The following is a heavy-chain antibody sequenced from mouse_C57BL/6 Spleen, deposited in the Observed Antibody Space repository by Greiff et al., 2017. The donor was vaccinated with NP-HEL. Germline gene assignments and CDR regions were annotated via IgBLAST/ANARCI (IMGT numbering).Heavy chain of an antibody. CDR1: GYTFTSYG. CDR3: ARGGYYGNYLYAMDY. D-gene: IGHD2-1*01. V-gene: IGHV1-81*01. Sequence: VQLQQSGAELARPGASVKLSCKASGYTFTSYGISWVKQRTGQGLEWIGELYPRSGNTYYNEKFKGKATLTADKSSSTAYMELRSLTSEDSAVYVCARGGYYGNYLYAMDYWGQGTSVTVSS. J-gene: IGHJ4*01. CDR2: LYPRSGNT.